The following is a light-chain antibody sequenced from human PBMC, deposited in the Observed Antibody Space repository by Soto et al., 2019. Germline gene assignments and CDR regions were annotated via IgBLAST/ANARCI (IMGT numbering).Light chain of an antibody. V-gene: IGLV2-14*03. CDR3: SSYSTTNILV. Sequence: QSVLTQPASVSGSPGQSVTISCTGASSDVGVYEHVSWYQQHPGRAPKLILYDVNNRPSGVSNHFSGSKSGNTASLVISGLQANDEADYYCSSYSTTNILVFGSGTKVTVL. CDR1: SSDVGVYEH. CDR2: DVN. J-gene: IGLJ1*01.